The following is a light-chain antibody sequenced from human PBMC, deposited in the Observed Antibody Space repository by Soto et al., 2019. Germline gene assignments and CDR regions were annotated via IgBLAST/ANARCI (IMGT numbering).Light chain of an antibody. CDR3: QQRSNWPPMYT. CDR2: DVS. CDR1: QSISSY. V-gene: IGKV3-11*01. Sequence: EFVLTQSPATLSLSPGERATRSCRASQSISSYLAWYQQKPGQAPRLLIYDVSNRATGIPARFSGSGSGTDFTLTISSLEPEDFAVYYCQQRSNWPPMYTFGQGTKLEI. J-gene: IGKJ2*01.